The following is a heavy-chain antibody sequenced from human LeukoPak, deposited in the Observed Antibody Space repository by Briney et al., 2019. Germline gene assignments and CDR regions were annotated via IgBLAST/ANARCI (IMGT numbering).Heavy chain of an antibody. CDR2: LYYSGST. D-gene: IGHD1-26*01. CDR3: ARDFLIVGATHYYYGMDV. J-gene: IGHJ6*02. V-gene: IGHV4-59*01. Sequence: SETLSLTCTVSGGSISSYYWSWIRQPPGKGLEWIGYLYYSGSTNYNPSLKSRVTISVDTSKNQFSLKLSSVTAADTAVYYCARDFLIVGATHYYYGMDVWGQGTTVTVSS. CDR1: GGSISSYY.